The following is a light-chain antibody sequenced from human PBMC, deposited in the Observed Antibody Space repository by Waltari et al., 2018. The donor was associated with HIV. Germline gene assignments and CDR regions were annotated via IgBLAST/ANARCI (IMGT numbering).Light chain of an antibody. V-gene: IGKV1-NL1*01. CDR2: GAF. J-gene: IGKJ4*01. CDR3: QQYFGVPLT. Sequence: DIQMTQSPSSLSASIGDTVTIPCRASQDISNSVSWFQQLPGEVPKLLVHGAFILQRGVPSRFSGSGSGTDYSLTIRGLQAEDFATYFCQQYFGVPLTFAGGTRVDI. CDR1: QDISNS.